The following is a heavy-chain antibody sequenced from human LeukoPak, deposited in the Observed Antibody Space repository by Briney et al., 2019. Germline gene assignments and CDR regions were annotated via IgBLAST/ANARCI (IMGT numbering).Heavy chain of an antibody. CDR1: GGSINSYY. CDR3: ARSPHRLIGHWFDP. J-gene: IGHJ5*02. Sequence: SETLSLTCTVSGGSINSYYWSWIRQPAGKGLEWIGRTFSSGNTIYNPSLRSRVTMSVDTSKNQFSLRLNSVTAADTAVYYCARSPHRLIGHWFDPWGQGTLVTVSS. D-gene: IGHD3-16*01. V-gene: IGHV4-4*07. CDR2: TFSSGNT.